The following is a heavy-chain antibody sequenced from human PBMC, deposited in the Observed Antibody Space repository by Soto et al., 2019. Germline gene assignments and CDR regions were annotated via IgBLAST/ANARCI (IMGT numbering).Heavy chain of an antibody. CDR2: IYYSGST. CDR3: ARDSRLRFLESYGMDV. Sequence: KGLEWIGYIYYSGSTNYNPSLKSRVTISVDTSKNQFSLKLSSVTAADTAVYYCARDSRLRFLESYGMDVWGQGTTVTVSS. D-gene: IGHD3-3*01. J-gene: IGHJ6*02. V-gene: IGHV4-59*01.